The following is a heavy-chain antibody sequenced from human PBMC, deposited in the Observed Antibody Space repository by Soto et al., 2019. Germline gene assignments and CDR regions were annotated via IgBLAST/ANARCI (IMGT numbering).Heavy chain of an antibody. CDR1: GFTFSSYS. Sequence: EVQLVESGGGLVKPGGSLRLSCAASGFTFSSYSMNWVRQAPGKGLEWVSSISSSSSYIYYADSVKGRFTISRDNAKNSLYLQMNSLRAEDTAVYYCAKLTTVTTSDAFDIWGQGTMVTVSS. CDR3: AKLTTVTTSDAFDI. D-gene: IGHD4-17*01. CDR2: ISSSSSYI. V-gene: IGHV3-21*01. J-gene: IGHJ3*02.